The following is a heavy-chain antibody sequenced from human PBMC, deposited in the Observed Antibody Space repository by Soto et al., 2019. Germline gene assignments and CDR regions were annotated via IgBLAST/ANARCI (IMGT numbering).Heavy chain of an antibody. CDR1: GGSFSGYY. CDR3: ARAPIFGVVIYYYYGMDV. CDR2: INHSGST. V-gene: IGHV4-34*01. J-gene: IGHJ6*02. D-gene: IGHD3-3*01. Sequence: QVQLQQWGAGLLKPSETLSLTCAVYGGSFSGYYWSWIRQPPGKGLEWIGEINHSGSTNYNPSLKSRVTISVDPSKNQFSLKLSSVTAADTAVYYCARAPIFGVVIYYYYGMDVWGQGTTVTVSS.